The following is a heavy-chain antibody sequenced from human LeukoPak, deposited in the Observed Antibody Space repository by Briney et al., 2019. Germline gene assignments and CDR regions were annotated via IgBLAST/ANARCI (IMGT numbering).Heavy chain of an antibody. Sequence: GGSLRLSSAASGFTFSSYWMHWVRQVPGKGLVWVSRINIDGSTTTYADSVKGRFTISRDNAKNTLYLQMNSLRAEDTALYYCARVGGPGWYGYWGQGTLVTVSS. D-gene: IGHD6-19*01. CDR2: INIDGSTT. CDR3: ARVGGPGWYGY. V-gene: IGHV3-74*03. J-gene: IGHJ4*02. CDR1: GFTFSSYW.